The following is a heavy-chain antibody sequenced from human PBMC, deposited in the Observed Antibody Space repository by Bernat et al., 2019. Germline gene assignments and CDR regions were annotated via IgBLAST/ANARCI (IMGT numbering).Heavy chain of an antibody. Sequence: EVQLVESGGGLVQPGGSLRLCCAASGFTVSSNYMIWVRQAPGKGLEGVSVIYSGGGTYYAAPRNGPVTLSRRNSKNALYLQINSLRAQDTGVYYCARDPRLSVSYYTRATYYGMDVWGQGTTVNVSS. CDR3: ARDPRLSVSYYTRATYYGMDV. V-gene: IGHV3-53*04. CDR2: IYSGGGT. J-gene: IGHJ6*02. D-gene: IGHD3-10*01. CDR1: GFTVSSNY.